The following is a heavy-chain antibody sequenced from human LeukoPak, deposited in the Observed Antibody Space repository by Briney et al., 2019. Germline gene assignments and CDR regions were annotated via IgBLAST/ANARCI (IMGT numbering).Heavy chain of an antibody. Sequence: ASVKVSCKASGYTFTSYAMHWVRQAPGQRLEWMGWINAGNGNTKYSQKFQGRVTITRDTSASTAYMELSSLRSEDTAVYYCARVPFYDSSGYYIIPHFDYWGQGTLVTVSS. V-gene: IGHV1-3*01. CDR2: INAGNGNT. CDR1: GYTFTSYA. D-gene: IGHD3-22*01. CDR3: ARVPFYDSSGYYIIPHFDY. J-gene: IGHJ4*02.